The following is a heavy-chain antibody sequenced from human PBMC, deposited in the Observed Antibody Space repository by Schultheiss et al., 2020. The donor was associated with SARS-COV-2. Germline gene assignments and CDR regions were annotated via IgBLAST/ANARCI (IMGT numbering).Heavy chain of an antibody. CDR2: IYYSGST. J-gene: IGHJ4*02. CDR3: ASSWYDDYFDY. Sequence: SETLSLTCTVSGGSVSSGSYYWSWIRQPPGKGLEWIGYIYYSGSTNYNPSLKSRVTISVDTSKNQFSLKLSSVTAADTAVYYCASSWYDDYFDYWGQGTLVTVSS. D-gene: IGHD1-1*01. V-gene: IGHV4-61*01. CDR1: GGSVSSGSYY.